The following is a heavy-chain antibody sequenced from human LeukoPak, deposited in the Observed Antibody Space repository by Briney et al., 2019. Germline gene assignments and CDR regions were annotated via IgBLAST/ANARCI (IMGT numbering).Heavy chain of an antibody. V-gene: IGHV4-39*01. J-gene: IGHJ4*02. D-gene: IGHD3-22*01. CDR1: GGSISSSSYY. Sequence: PSETLSLTCTVSGGSISSSSYYWGWIRQPPGKGLEWIGSIYYSGSTYYNPSLKSRVTISVDTSKNQFSLKLSSVTAADTAVYYCARLGRYYYDSSGYLSAIDYWGQGTLVTVSS. CDR3: ARLGRYYYDSSGYLSAIDY. CDR2: IYYSGST.